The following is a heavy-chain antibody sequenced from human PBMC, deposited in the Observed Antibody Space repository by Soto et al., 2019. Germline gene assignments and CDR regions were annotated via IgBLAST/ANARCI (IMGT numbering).Heavy chain of an antibody. CDR3: ASDWFYYDRSGYRHLGY. CDR2: ISAYNGNT. Sequence: ASVKVSCKASGYTFSSYGISWVRQAPGQGLEWMGWISAYNGNTNSAQKLQGRVTMTTDTSTSTAYMELRSLRSDDTAVYYCASDWFYYDRSGYRHLGYWGQGTLVTVSS. J-gene: IGHJ4*02. CDR1: GYTFSSYG. V-gene: IGHV1-18*01. D-gene: IGHD3-22*01.